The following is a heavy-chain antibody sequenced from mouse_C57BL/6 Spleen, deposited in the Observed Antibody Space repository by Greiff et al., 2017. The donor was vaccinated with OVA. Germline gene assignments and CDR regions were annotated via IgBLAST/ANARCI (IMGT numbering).Heavy chain of an antibody. J-gene: IGHJ4*01. Sequence: EVHLVESGGGLVKPGGSLKLSCAASGFTFSDYGMHWVRQAPEKGLEWVAYISSGSSTIYYADTVKGRFTISRDNAKNTLFLQMTSMRSEDTAMYYCARPITTVVAPYAMDYWGQGTSVTVSS. V-gene: IGHV5-17*01. CDR1: GFTFSDYG. CDR2: ISSGSSTI. CDR3: ARPITTVVAPYAMDY. D-gene: IGHD1-1*01.